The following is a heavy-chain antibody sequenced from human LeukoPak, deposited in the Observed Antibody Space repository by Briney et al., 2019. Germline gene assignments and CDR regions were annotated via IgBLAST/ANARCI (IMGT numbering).Heavy chain of an antibody. D-gene: IGHD6-19*01. CDR1: GFTFSSYV. Sequence: GGSLRLSCAASGFTFSSYVMNWVRQAPGKGLEWVSAISGSAGSTYYADSVKGRFTISRDNFKDTVFLQMNSLRAEDTAVYYCAKEIAVAGAPYYYYYYAMDVWGQGTTVTVSS. J-gene: IGHJ6*02. V-gene: IGHV3-23*01. CDR2: ISGSAGST. CDR3: AKEIAVAGAPYYYYYYAMDV.